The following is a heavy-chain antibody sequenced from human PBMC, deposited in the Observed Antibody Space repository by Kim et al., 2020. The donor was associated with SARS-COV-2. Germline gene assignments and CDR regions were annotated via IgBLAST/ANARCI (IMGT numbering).Heavy chain of an antibody. CDR3: ARGQGLGRSSSWPRVYFQH. D-gene: IGHD6-13*01. J-gene: IGHJ1*01. CDR2: INHSGST. V-gene: IGHV4-34*01. CDR1: GGSFSGYY. Sequence: SETLSLTCAVYGGSFSGYYWSWIRQPPGKGLEWIGEINHSGSTNYNPSLKSRVTISVDTSKNQFSLKLSSVTAADTAVYYCARGQGLGRSSSWPRVYFQHWGQGTLVTVSS.